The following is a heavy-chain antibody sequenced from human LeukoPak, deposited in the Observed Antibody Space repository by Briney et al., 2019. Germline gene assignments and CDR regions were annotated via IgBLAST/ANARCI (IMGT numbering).Heavy chain of an antibody. V-gene: IGHV1-2*06. D-gene: IGHD3-3*01. CDR3: ARERRVTIFGVANLQGYYYYGMDV. Sequence: ASVKVSCKASGYTFTGYYMHWVRQAPGQGLEWMGRINPNSGGTNYAQKFQGRVTMTRDTSISTAYMELSRLRSDDTAVYYCARERRVTIFGVANLQGYYYYGMDVWGQGTTVTVSS. CDR2: INPNSGGT. J-gene: IGHJ6*02. CDR1: GYTFTGYY.